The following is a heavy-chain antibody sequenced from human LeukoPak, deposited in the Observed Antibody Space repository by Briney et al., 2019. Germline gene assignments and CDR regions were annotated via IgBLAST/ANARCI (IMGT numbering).Heavy chain of an antibody. CDR3: ARVDDYNALDY. CDR2: IYYTGGT. V-gene: IGHV4-59*01. D-gene: IGHD5-24*01. J-gene: IGHJ4*02. CDR1: GGSISSYY. Sequence: SETLSLTCTVSGGSISSYYWSWIRQPPGKGLEWIGYIYYTGGTNYNPSLKSRVTISVDTSKNQFSLNLGSVTAADTAVYYCARVDDYNALDYWGQGTLVTVSA.